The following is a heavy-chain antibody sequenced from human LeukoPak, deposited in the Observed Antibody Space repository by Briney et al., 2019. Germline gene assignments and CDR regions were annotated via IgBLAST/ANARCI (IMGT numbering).Heavy chain of an antibody. CDR1: GGSLNSGDYY. Sequence: PSETLSLTCTVSGGSLNSGDYYCSWIRQPPGKGLEWLVNIYAGGNTFYNPSLKGRLAISADTSKNHFSLRLKPVAAADTAVYFCARHFDQPTAYFDSWGQGSLVTVSS. V-gene: IGHV4-39*01. J-gene: IGHJ4*02. CDR3: ARHFDQPTAYFDS. CDR2: IYAGGNT.